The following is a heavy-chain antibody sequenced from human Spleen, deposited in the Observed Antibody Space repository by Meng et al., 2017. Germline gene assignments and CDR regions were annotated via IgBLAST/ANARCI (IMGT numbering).Heavy chain of an antibody. V-gene: IGHV4-34*10. CDR2: INTSART. CDR3: ARSDSWSGYKGRVWYVDL. Sequence: QGKLKWLVPGVGYLSVTIAAPGPFYAWYFIRYYCSWIRQPSGKGLELLGEINTSARTNYNPSLKSRVTRSVDKSKNQFYLKLSSVPAADTAVYYCARSDSWSGYKGRVWYVDLWGRGTLVTVSS. D-gene: IGHD3-3*01. J-gene: IGHJ2*01. CDR1: AWYFIRYY.